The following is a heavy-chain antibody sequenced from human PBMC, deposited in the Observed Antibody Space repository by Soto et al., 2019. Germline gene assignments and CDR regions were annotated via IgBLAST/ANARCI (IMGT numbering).Heavy chain of an antibody. CDR3: ARPSSSGWYWEANENNWFDP. V-gene: IGHV3-30-3*01. J-gene: IGHJ5*02. Sequence: GGSLRLSCAASGFTFSSYAMHWVRQAPGKGLEWVAVISYDGSNKYYADSVKGRFTISRDNSKNTLYLQMNSLRAEDTAVYYCARPSSSGWYWEANENNWFDPWGQGTLVTVSS. CDR2: ISYDGSNK. CDR1: GFTFSSYA. D-gene: IGHD6-19*01.